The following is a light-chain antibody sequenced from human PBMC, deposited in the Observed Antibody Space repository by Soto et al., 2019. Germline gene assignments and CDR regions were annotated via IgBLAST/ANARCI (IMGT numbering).Light chain of an antibody. CDR1: QSVLYSSNNKNY. J-gene: IGKJ1*01. Sequence: DIVMTQSPDSLAVSLGERATINCKSSQSVLYSSNNKNYLAWYQQKPGQPPKLIIYWASTRESGVPDRFSGSGSGTDFTLTISSLQDEDVAVYYCQQYYRPWTFGQGTKVEIK. CDR3: QQYYRPWT. CDR2: WAS. V-gene: IGKV4-1*01.